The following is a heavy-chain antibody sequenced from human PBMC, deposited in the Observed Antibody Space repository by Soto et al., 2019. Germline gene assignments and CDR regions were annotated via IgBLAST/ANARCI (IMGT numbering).Heavy chain of an antibody. D-gene: IGHD3-22*01. CDR2: ISYDGSNK. V-gene: IGHV3-30-3*01. CDR3: ARVGGYYYDSSGYYYEARGYYYYGMDV. CDR1: GFTFSSYA. J-gene: IGHJ6*02. Sequence: GGSLRLSCAASGFTFSSYAMHWVRQAPGKGLEWVAVISYDGSNKYYADSVKGRFTISRDNSKNTLYLQMNSLRAEDTAVYYCARVGGYYYDSSGYYYEARGYYYYGMDVWGQGTTVTVSS.